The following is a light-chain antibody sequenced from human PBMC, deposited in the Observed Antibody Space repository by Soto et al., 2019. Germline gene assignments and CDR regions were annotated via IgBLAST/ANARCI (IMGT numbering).Light chain of an antibody. CDR2: GAS. CDR1: QSISSW. Sequence: DIQMTQSPSTLSASVGDRVTITCRASQSISSWLAWYQQRPREAPKLLIYGASSLESGVPSRFSGSGSGTEFTLTNSSVQPTDFATYCCQQYATSSPTFGQGTKLEI. CDR3: QQYATSSPT. J-gene: IGKJ2*01. V-gene: IGKV1-5*01.